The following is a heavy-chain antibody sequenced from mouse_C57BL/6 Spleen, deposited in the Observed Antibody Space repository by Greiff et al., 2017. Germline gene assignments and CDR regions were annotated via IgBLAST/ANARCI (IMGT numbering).Heavy chain of an antibody. Sequence: EVKLMESGGGLVQPGGSLSLSCAASGFTFTDYYMSWVRQPPGKALEWLGFIRNKANGYTTEYSASVKGRFTISRDNSQSILYLQMNALRAEDSATYYCAKIYYDYDRAWFAYWGQGTLVTVSA. CDR3: AKIYYDYDRAWFAY. V-gene: IGHV7-3*01. J-gene: IGHJ3*01. CDR2: IRNKANGYTT. CDR1: GFTFTDYY. D-gene: IGHD2-4*01.